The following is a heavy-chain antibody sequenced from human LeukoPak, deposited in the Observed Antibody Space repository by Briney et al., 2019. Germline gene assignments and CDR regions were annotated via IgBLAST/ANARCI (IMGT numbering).Heavy chain of an antibody. CDR2: IYYSGST. CDR1: GGSISSYY. J-gene: IGHJ4*02. Sequence: SETLSLTCTVSGGSISSYYWSWIRQPPGKGLEWIGYIYYSGSTNYSPSLKSRVTISVDTSKNQFSLKLSSVTAADTAEYYCARAWQQLTTFDYWGQGTLVTVSS. V-gene: IGHV4-59*12. CDR3: ARAWQQLTTFDY. D-gene: IGHD6-13*01.